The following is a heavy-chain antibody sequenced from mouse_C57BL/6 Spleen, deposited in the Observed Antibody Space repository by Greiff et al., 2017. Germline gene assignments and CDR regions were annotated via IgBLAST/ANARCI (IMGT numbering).Heavy chain of an antibody. V-gene: IGHV1-64*01. CDR3: AIGRDGSSYGYFDV. J-gene: IGHJ1*03. D-gene: IGHD1-1*01. CDR1: GYTFTSYW. Sequence: QVQLQQPGAELVKPGASVKLSCKASGYTFTSYWMHWVKQRPGQGLEWIGMIHPNSGSTNYNEKFKSKATLTVDKSSSTAYMQLSSLTSEDSAVYYCAIGRDGSSYGYFDVWGTGTTVTVSS. CDR2: IHPNSGST.